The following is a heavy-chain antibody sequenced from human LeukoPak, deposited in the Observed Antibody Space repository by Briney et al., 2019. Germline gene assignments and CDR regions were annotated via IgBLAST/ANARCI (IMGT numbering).Heavy chain of an antibody. CDR1: GFTFSSYG. CDR2: ISGSGGST. D-gene: IGHD3-3*01. Sequence: PGGSLRLSCAASGFTFSSYGMSWVRQAPGKGLEWVSAISGSGGSTYYADSVKGRFTISRDNSKNTLYLQMNSLRAEDTALYYCARVPSITIFGVVKYRSDYYYYYMDVWGKGTTVTVSS. CDR3: ARVPSITIFGVVKYRSDYYYYYMDV. J-gene: IGHJ6*03. V-gene: IGHV3-23*01.